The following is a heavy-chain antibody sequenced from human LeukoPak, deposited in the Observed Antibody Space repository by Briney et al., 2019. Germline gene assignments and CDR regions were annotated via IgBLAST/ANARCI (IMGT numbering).Heavy chain of an antibody. J-gene: IGHJ3*02. Sequence: PSETLSLSCAVSGDSISTYYWNWIRQSPGKGLEWIGYVYYSGRTNYNPSFQSRVTISVDTSKNQFSLKLTSVTAADTAMYYCAREIGYCAGGSCYFGAFDMWGQGTRVTVSA. CDR2: VYYSGRT. CDR1: GDSISTYY. D-gene: IGHD2-15*01. V-gene: IGHV4-59*01. CDR3: AREIGYCAGGSCYFGAFDM.